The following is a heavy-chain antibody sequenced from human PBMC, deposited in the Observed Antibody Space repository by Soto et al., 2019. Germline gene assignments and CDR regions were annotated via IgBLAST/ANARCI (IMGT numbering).Heavy chain of an antibody. CDR3: ARDTAGSYDY. V-gene: IGHV3-72*01. CDR1: GFSFSDYY. CDR2: TRNKANSYSA. D-gene: IGHD1-26*01. J-gene: IGHJ4*02. Sequence: GGSLRLSCAASGFSFSDYYMDWVRQVPGKGLEWVGRTRNKANSYSAEYAPSVKGRFTISRHDLEDSMYLQMNNLKTEDTAVYYCARDTAGSYDYWGQGALVTVSS.